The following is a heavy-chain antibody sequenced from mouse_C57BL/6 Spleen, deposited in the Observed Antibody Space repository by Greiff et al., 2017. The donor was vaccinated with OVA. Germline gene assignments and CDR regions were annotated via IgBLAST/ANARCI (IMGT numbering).Heavy chain of an antibody. D-gene: IGHD4-1*01. Sequence: VNVVESGAELVRPGASVTLSCKASGYTFTDYEMHWVKQTPVHGLEWIGAIDPETGGTAYNQKFKGKAILTADKSSSTAYMELRSLTSEDSAVYYCTVNWDWFAYWGQGTLVTVSA. CDR2: IDPETGGT. J-gene: IGHJ3*01. CDR3: TVNWDWFAY. CDR1: GYTFTDYE. V-gene: IGHV1-15*01.